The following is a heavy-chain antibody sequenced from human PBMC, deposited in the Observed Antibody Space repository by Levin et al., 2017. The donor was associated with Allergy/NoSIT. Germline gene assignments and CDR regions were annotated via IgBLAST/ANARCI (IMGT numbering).Heavy chain of an antibody. J-gene: IGHJ4*02. CDR1: GGSTRLGGYY. Sequence: SETLSLTCSVSGGSTRLGGYYWGWIRQHPVKGLEWLGYIYYSGETFYNPSVESRLVISHDTSENPFSLKLTSLTAADTAVYYCVRAQTGYVSPFDFWGPGTLVTVSS. D-gene: IGHD3-9*01. CDR2: IYYSGET. CDR3: VRAQTGYVSPFDF. V-gene: IGHV4-31*03.